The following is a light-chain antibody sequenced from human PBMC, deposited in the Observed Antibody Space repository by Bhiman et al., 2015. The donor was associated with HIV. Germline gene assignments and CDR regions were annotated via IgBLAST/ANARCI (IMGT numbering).Light chain of an antibody. CDR1: SNDVGGYDY. J-gene: IGLJ1*01. CDR3: SSYAGHNIYV. Sequence: QSALTQPASVSGSPGQSITISCTGTSNDVGGYDYVSWYQKHPGKAPRLIIYDVSQRPSGVSDRFSGSKSGNTASLTISGLQADDEADYYCSSYAGHNIYVFGTGTKVTVL. CDR2: DVS. V-gene: IGLV2-23*02.